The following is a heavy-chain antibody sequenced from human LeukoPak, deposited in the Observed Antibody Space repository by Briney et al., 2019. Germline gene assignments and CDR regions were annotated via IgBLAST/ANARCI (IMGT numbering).Heavy chain of an antibody. D-gene: IGHD3-3*01. CDR1: GGSISSYY. Sequence: PSETLSLTCTVSGGSISSYYWSWIRQPPGKGLEWIAYISDIGSTYYNPSLKSRVTISVDRSKNQFSLKLSSVTAADTAVYYCARARSPISKYYVPAHFDYWGQGTLVTVSP. CDR2: ISDIGST. V-gene: IGHV4-59*12. CDR3: ARARSPISKYYVPAHFDY. J-gene: IGHJ4*02.